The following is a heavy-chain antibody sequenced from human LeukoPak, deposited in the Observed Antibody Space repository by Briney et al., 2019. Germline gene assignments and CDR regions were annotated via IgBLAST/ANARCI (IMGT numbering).Heavy chain of an antibody. Sequence: GASVKVSFKASGYTFTSYDINWVRQATGQGLAWMGWMNPNSGNTGYAQKFQGRVTMTRNTSISTAYMELSSLRSEDTAVYYCARTEPFYGGNSLNYWGQGTLVTVSS. CDR3: ARTEPFYGGNSLNY. D-gene: IGHD4-23*01. CDR1: GYTFTSYD. CDR2: MNPNSGNT. J-gene: IGHJ4*02. V-gene: IGHV1-8*01.